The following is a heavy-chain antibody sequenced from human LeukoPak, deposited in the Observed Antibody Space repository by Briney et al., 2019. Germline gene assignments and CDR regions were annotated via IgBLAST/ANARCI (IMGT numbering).Heavy chain of an antibody. CDR1: GFTSTCCW. Sequence: GGSLRLSRAASGFTSTCCWVSWVRQTPGRGLEWVASIKQDGREKFYADSVQGRFTISRDNAKNSLYLQVNSLRAEDTAVYYCARVPGRTRNFDCWGQGILVTVSS. CDR3: ARVPGRTRNFDC. J-gene: IGHJ4*02. CDR2: IKQDGREK. D-gene: IGHD1-26*01. V-gene: IGHV3-7*01.